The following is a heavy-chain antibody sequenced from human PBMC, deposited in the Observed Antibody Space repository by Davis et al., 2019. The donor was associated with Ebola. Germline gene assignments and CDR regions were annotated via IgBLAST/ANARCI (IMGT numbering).Heavy chain of an antibody. CDR1: GGSITSGNYY. CDR2: IYKSGNS. CDR3: ARARPGMKMFGGVVVPLNDY. V-gene: IGHV4-31*03. D-gene: IGHD3-16*02. Sequence: PSETLSLTCTVSGGSITSGNYYWSWIRQHPGEGLEWIAYIYKSGNSYYNPSLKSRVSMSVGPSENQFSLKLSSVTAADSALYYCARARPGMKMFGGVVVPLNDYWGQGTLVTVSS. J-gene: IGHJ4*02.